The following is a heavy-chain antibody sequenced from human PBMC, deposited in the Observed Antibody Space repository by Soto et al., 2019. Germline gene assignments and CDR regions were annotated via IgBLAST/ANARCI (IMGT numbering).Heavy chain of an antibody. Sequence: ASVKVSCTASGYTFTSYGISCVRQAPGQGLEWMGWISAYNGNTNYAQKLQGRATMTTDTSTSTAYMELRSLRSDDTAVYYCARDRTEKEDIYYYYGMDVWGQGTTVTVSS. D-gene: IGHD2-15*01. CDR1: GYTFTSYG. CDR2: ISAYNGNT. V-gene: IGHV1-18*01. CDR3: ARDRTEKEDIYYYYGMDV. J-gene: IGHJ6*02.